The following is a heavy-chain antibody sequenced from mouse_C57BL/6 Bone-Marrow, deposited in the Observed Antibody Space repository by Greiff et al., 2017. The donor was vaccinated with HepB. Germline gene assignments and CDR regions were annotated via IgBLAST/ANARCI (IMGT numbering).Heavy chain of an antibody. CDR2: IHPSDSDT. Sequence: QVQLQQPGAELVKPGASVKVSCKASGYTFTSYWMHWVKQRPGQGLEWIGRIHPSDSDTSYNQKFKGKATLTVDKSSSTAYMQLSSLTSEDSAVYYCAIDDYDGVYYAMDYWGQGTSVTVSS. CDR1: GYTFTSYW. D-gene: IGHD2-4*01. CDR3: AIDDYDGVYYAMDY. J-gene: IGHJ4*01. V-gene: IGHV1-74*01.